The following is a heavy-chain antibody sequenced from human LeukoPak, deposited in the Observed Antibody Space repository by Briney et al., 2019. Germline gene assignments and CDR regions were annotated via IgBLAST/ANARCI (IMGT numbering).Heavy chain of an antibody. Sequence: SETLSLTCTVSGDSLSSSSYYWGWIRQPPGKGLEWIGNIYYSGSTYYNPSLNSRVTISVDTSKNQFSLRLSSVTAADTAVYYCARQQRSGWCFDLWGRGTLVTVSS. CDR1: GDSLSSSSYY. CDR3: ARQQRSGWCFDL. D-gene: IGHD3-3*01. J-gene: IGHJ2*01. CDR2: IYYSGST. V-gene: IGHV4-39*01.